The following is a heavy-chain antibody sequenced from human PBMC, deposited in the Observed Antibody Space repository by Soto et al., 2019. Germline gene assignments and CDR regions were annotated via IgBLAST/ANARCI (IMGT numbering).Heavy chain of an antibody. J-gene: IGHJ4*02. CDR1: GFTFSSYA. CDR3: AKDLPSYDYIWGSWGDYFDY. V-gene: IGHV3-23*01. CDR2: LSGSGGST. D-gene: IGHD3-16*01. Sequence: EVQLLESGGGLVQPGGSLRLSCAASGFTFSSYAMSWVRQAPGKGLEWVSALSGSGGSTYYADSVKGRFTISRDNSKNTLYLQMNSLRAEDSAVYYCAKDLPSYDYIWGSWGDYFDYWGQGTLVTVSS.